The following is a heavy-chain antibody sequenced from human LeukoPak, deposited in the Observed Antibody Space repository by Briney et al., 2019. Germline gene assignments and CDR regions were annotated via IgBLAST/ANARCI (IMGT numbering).Heavy chain of an antibody. Sequence: GRSLRLSCAASGFTFDDYAMHWVRQAPGEGLEWVSGISWDSRNIGYAASVKGRFTVSRDNGKNSLYLQINSLRVEDTALYYCARGNRDTSGFYYYYGMDVWGQGTTVSVSS. V-gene: IGHV3-9*01. D-gene: IGHD6-19*01. CDR3: ARGNRDTSGFYYYYGMDV. CDR2: ISWDSRNI. CDR1: GFTFDDYA. J-gene: IGHJ6*02.